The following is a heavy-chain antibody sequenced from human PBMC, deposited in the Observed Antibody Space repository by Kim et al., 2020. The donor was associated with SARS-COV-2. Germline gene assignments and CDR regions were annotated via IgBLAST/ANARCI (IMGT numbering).Heavy chain of an antibody. Sequence: AQGFTGRFVFSLDTSVSTAYLQISSLKAEDTAVYYCARVTGTTRGNWFDPWGQGTLVTVSS. J-gene: IGHJ5*02. V-gene: IGHV7-4-1*02. D-gene: IGHD1-7*01. CDR3: ARVTGTTRGNWFDP.